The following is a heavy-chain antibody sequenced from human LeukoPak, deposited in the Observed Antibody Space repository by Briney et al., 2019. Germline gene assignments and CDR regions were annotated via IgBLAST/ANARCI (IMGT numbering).Heavy chain of an antibody. D-gene: IGHD3-3*01. V-gene: IGHV4-38-2*01. J-gene: IGHJ4*02. CDR3: ASPNYDFWSGYYSY. Sequence: SETLSLTCAVSGYSISSGYYWGWIRQPPGKGLEWSGSIYHSGSTYYNPSLKSRVTISVDTSKNQFSLKLSSVTAADTAVYYCASPNYDFWSGYYSYWGQGTLVTVSS. CDR2: IYHSGST. CDR1: GYSISSGYY.